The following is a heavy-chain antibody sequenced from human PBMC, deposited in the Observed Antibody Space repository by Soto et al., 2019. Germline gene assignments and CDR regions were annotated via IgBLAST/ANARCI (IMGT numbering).Heavy chain of an antibody. J-gene: IGHJ4*02. CDR1: GFTFSSYG. Sequence: GGSLRLSCAASGFTFSSYGMHWVRQAPGKGLEWVAVIWYDGSNKYYADSVKGRFTISRDNSKNTLYLQMNSLRAEDTAVYYCARDPTVNLDYFDYWGQGTLVTVSS. D-gene: IGHD4-17*01. CDR3: ARDPTVNLDYFDY. V-gene: IGHV3-33*01. CDR2: IWYDGSNK.